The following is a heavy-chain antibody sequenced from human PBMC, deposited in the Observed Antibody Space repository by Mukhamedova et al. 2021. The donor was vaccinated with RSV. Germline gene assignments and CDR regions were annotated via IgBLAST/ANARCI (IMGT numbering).Heavy chain of an antibody. Sequence: SGSGGSTYYADSVKGRFTISRDNSKNTLYLQMNSLRAEDTAVYYCAKSTRGYGSYFDYWGQGTLVTVSS. CDR2: SGSGGST. CDR3: AKSTRGYGSYFDY. D-gene: IGHD6-25*01. J-gene: IGHJ4*02. V-gene: IGHV3-23*01.